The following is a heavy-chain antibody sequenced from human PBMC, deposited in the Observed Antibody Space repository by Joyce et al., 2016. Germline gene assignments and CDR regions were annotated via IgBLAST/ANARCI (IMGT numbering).Heavy chain of an antibody. CDR2: IIPMFGTT. CDR3: VREYSSAWFGN. CDR1: GRTFSTDA. D-gene: IGHD3-10*01. Sequence: QVQLVQSGAEVKKPGSSVKVSCKASGRTFSTDAINWVRLAHGQGLEWMGRIIPMFGTTKYAHRCQGRVTITTDENTHTSYMELTSLNSEDTAVYYCVREYSSAWFGNWGQGTLVTVSP. J-gene: IGHJ4*02. V-gene: IGHV1-69*18.